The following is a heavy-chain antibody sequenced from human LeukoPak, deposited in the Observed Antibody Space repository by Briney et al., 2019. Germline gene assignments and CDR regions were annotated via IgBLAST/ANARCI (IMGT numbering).Heavy chain of an antibody. CDR2: ISAYNGNT. Sequence: RGSSVKVSCKASGGTFSSYGISWVRQAPGQGLEWMGWISAYNGNTNYAQKLQGRVTMTTDTSTSTAYMELRSLRSDDTAVYYCARGLEYSSWTWGQGTLVTVSS. CDR1: GGTFSSYG. J-gene: IGHJ5*02. V-gene: IGHV1-18*01. D-gene: IGHD6-6*01. CDR3: ARGLEYSSWT.